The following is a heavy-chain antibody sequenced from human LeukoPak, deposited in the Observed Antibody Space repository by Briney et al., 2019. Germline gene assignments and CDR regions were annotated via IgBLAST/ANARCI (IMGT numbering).Heavy chain of an antibody. CDR3: AKKWGHGNSPLDY. D-gene: IGHD5-24*01. CDR1: GFSVSRNF. Sequence: TGGSLRLSCAASGFSVSRNFMTWVRQAPGKGLEWVSIMYGDGSTYYADSVKGRFTISRDNSKNTLYLQMNSLRAEDTAVYYCAKKWGHGNSPLDYWGQGTLVTVTS. CDR2: MYGDGST. J-gene: IGHJ4*02. V-gene: IGHV3-53*01.